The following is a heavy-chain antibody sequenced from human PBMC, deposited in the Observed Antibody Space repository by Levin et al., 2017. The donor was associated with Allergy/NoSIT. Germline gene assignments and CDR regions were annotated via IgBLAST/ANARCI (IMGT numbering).Heavy chain of an antibody. J-gene: IGHJ6*02. V-gene: IGHV1-69*02. D-gene: IGHD2-2*01. CDR3: ARVWDIVVVPAANGGYYYYGMDV. Sequence: ASVKVSCKASGGTFSSYTISWVRQAPGQGLEWMGRIIPILGIANYARKFQGRVTITADKSTSTAYMELSSLRSEDTAVYYCARVWDIVVVPAANGGYYYYGMDVWGQGTTVTVSS. CDR1: GGTFSSYT. CDR2: IIPILGIA.